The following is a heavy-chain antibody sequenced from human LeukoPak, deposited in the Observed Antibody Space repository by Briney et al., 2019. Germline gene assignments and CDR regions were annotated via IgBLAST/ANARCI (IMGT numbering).Heavy chain of an antibody. J-gene: IGHJ4*02. CDR2: INPSDGGT. CDR1: GYTFTNYY. Sequence: ASVRVSCKASGYTFTNYYMHWVRQAPGQGLEWMGIINPSDGGTSYAQKLQGRVTMTRDTSTSTVYMELSSLRSEDTAVYHCAREPPASGYFDYWGQGSLATVSS. V-gene: IGHV1-46*01. CDR3: AREPPASGYFDY.